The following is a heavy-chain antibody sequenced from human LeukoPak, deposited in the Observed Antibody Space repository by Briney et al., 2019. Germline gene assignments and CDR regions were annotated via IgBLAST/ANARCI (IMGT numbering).Heavy chain of an antibody. CDR3: ARLGHGIVVVRDY. CDR1: GGSISSSSYS. CDR2: IYYSGST. D-gene: IGHD2-21*01. Sequence: SETLSLTCTVSGGSISSSSYSWGWIRQPPGKGLEWIGSIYYSGSTYYNPSLKSRVTISVDTSKNQFSLKLSSVTAADTAVYYCARLGHGIVVVRDYWGQGTLVTVSS. V-gene: IGHV4-39*01. J-gene: IGHJ4*02.